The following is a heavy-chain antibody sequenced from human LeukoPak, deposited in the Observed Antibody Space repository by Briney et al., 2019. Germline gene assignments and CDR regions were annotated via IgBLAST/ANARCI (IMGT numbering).Heavy chain of an antibody. CDR3: VRGGNYVWGSYDP. J-gene: IGHJ5*02. D-gene: IGHD3-16*01. V-gene: IGHV3-74*01. CDR1: GFTFSSYW. Sequence: GGSLRLSCAASGFTFSSYWMHWVRQVPGKGLVWVSRTNNDGSTTTYADSVKGRFTISRDNAKKTLYLQMSSLRAEDTAVYYCVRGGNYVWGSYDPWGQGTLVTVSS. CDR2: TNNDGSTT.